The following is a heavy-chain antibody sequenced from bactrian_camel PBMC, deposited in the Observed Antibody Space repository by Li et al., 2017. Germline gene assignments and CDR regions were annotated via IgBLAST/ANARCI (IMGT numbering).Heavy chain of an antibody. V-gene: IGHV3S55*01. CDR1: GYTYSGHC. Sequence: VESGGGSVQAGGSLRLSCAFSGYTYSGHCMGWFRQAPGILRETPPYEREGVVVVNKDGTTFYADSVKGRFTISFDNAKNTLYLQMDNLKPEDTAMYYCAERASFACPAIDYDDFGYWGQGTQVTVS. J-gene: IGHJ4*01. CDR3: AERASFACPAIDYDDFGY. CDR2: VNKDGTT. D-gene: IGHD5*01.